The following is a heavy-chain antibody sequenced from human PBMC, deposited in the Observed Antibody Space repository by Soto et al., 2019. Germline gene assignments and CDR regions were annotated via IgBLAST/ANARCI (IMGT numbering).Heavy chain of an antibody. J-gene: IGHJ3*02. CDR1: GFTFSSYD. D-gene: IGHD2-2*01. Sequence: EVQLVESGGGLVQPGGSLRLSCAASGFTFSSYDMHWVRQATGKGLEWVSAIGTAGDTYYPGSVKGRFTISRENAKNSLYLQMNSLRAGDTAVYYCARGYCSSTSCSDAFDIWGQETMVTVSS. CDR3: ARGYCSSTSCSDAFDI. V-gene: IGHV3-13*01. CDR2: IGTAGDT.